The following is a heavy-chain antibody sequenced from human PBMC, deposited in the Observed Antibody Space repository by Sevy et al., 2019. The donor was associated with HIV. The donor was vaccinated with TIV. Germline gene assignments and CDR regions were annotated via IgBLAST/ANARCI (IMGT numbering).Heavy chain of an antibody. CDR1: GGSISSYH. D-gene: IGHD5-12*01. CDR2: IYTSGTT. J-gene: IGHJ6*02. CDR3: ARVRATHMDV. Sequence: SETLSLTCTVSGGSISSYHWSWIRQPAGKGLEWIGRIYTSGTTNYNPSLKSRVTMSVDTSKNQFSLKLTSVTAADTAVYYCARVRATHMDVWGQGTTVTVSS. V-gene: IGHV4-4*07.